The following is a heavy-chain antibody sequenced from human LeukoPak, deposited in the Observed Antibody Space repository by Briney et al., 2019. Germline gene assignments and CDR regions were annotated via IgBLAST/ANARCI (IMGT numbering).Heavy chain of an antibody. J-gene: IGHJ6*02. CDR1: GFTFSSYW. CDR3: ARGSDIVVVPAALAYYYYGMDV. Sequence: PGGSLRLSCAASGFTFSSYWVSWVRQAPGKGLEWVANIKQDGSEKYYVDSVKGRFTISRDNAKNSLYLQMNSLRAEDTAVYYCARGSDIVVVPAALAYYYYGMDVWGQGTTVTVSS. CDR2: IKQDGSEK. V-gene: IGHV3-7*01. D-gene: IGHD2-2*01.